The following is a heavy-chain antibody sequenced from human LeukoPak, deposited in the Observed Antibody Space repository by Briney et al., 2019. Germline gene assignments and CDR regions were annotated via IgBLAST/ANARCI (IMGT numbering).Heavy chain of an antibody. Sequence: ASVKVSCKASGATFSSYAISWVRQAPGQGLEWMGGIIPIFGTANYAQKFQGRVTITADESTSTAYMELSSLRSEDTAVYYCARGPNYYDSSGYYYTFDYWGQGTLVTVSS. J-gene: IGHJ4*02. CDR2: IIPIFGTA. V-gene: IGHV1-69*01. CDR3: ARGPNYYDSSGYYYTFDY. D-gene: IGHD3-22*01. CDR1: GATFSSYA.